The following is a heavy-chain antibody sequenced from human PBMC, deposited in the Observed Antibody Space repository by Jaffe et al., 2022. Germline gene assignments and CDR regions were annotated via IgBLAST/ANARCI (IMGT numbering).Heavy chain of an antibody. J-gene: IGHJ4*02. D-gene: IGHD6-13*01. Sequence: QVQLQESGPGLVKPSETLSLTCAVSGGSFNSYYWSWLRQPPGKGLEWIGFIYYSGSTNYNPSLKSRVTMSVDTSKNQFSLNLSSVTASDTAVYYCARVSRSEDSNSWLDYWGQGTLVTVSS. CDR1: GGSFNSYY. CDR2: IYYSGST. CDR3: ARVSRSEDSNSWLDY. V-gene: IGHV4-59*01.